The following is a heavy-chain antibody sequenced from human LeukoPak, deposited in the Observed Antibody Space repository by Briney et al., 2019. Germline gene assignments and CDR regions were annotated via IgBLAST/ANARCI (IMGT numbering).Heavy chain of an antibody. CDR2: ISGSGVST. D-gene: IGHD3-10*01. CDR1: GFTFSSYA. J-gene: IGHJ4*02. CDR3: ARVSVPYYYGSGGDY. V-gene: IGHV3-23*01. Sequence: TGGSLRLSCAASGFTFSSYAMSWVRQAPGKGLEWVSGISGSGVSTYYADSVKGRFTISRDNSKNTLYLQMNSLRAEDTAVYYCARVSVPYYYGSGGDYWGQGTLVTVSS.